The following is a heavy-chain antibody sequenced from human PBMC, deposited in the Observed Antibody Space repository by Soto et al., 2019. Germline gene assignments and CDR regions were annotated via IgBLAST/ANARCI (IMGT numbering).Heavy chain of an antibody. CDR1: GVTFIAFW. J-gene: IGHJ3*02. D-gene: IGHD2-2*01. Sequence: EVQLVESGGDFVKPGRSLRLYCEASGVTFIAFWMPWVRQVKGVGRMWISRTNKDGASSEYADSVKGRFSVSRDNAKTTMFLHMTVLRAEDTAVYYCAREDFRRHGAMDIWGQGTVVTVSS. V-gene: IGHV3-74*01. CDR2: TNKDGASS. CDR3: AREDFRRHGAMDI.